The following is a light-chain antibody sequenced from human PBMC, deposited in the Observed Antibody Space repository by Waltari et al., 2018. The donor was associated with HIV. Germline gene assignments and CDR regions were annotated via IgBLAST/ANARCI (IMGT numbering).Light chain of an antibody. J-gene: IGKJ4*01. CDR1: QSVSSS. Sequence: EIVLTQSPATLSLSPGERATLSCRASQSVSSSLAWYQLKPGQAPRLLIYGASNRATGIQARFSGGGSETDFTLTIRSLEPEDVAVYYCLRRNSWPRTFGGGTRVESK. V-gene: IGKV3-11*01. CDR3: LRRNSWPRT. CDR2: GAS.